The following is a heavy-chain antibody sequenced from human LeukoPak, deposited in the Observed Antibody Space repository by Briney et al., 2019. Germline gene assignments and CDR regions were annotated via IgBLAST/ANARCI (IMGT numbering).Heavy chain of an antibody. CDR3: ALLRNYGDYENY. Sequence: ASVKVSCKVSGYTLTELSMHWVRQAPGKGLEGMGGFDPEDGETIYAQKFQGRVTMTEDTSTDTAYMELSRLRSEDTAVYYCALLRNYGDYENYWGQGTLVTVSS. CDR1: GYTLTELS. D-gene: IGHD4-17*01. J-gene: IGHJ4*02. CDR2: FDPEDGET. V-gene: IGHV1-24*01.